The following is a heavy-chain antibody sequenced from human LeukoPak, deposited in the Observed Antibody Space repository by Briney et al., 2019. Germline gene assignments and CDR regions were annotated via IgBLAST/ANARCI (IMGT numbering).Heavy chain of an antibody. CDR1: GYTFTSYY. CDR3: ARERKIVATIDYYYMDV. J-gene: IGHJ6*03. Sequence: ASVKVSCKASGYTFTSYYMHWVRQAPGQGLEWMGIINPSGGSTSYAQKFQGRVTMTRDLSTNTVYMELSGLRSEDTAVYYCARERKIVATIDYYYMDVWGRRTTVTVSS. V-gene: IGHV1-46*01. D-gene: IGHD5-12*01. CDR2: INPSGGST.